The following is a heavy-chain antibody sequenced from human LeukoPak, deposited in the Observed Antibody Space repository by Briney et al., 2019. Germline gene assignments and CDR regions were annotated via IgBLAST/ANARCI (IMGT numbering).Heavy chain of an antibody. CDR3: ARDGCTNGVCYSLY. D-gene: IGHD2-8*01. V-gene: IGHV1-46*01. J-gene: IGHJ4*02. CDR1: GYTFTSYY. CDR2: INPSSGST. Sequence: ASVTASCKASGYTFTSYYMHWVRQAPGQGLEWMGIINPSSGSTSYAQKFQGRVTMTRDTSTSTVYMELSSLRSEDTAVYYCARDGCTNGVCYSLYWGQGTLVTVSS.